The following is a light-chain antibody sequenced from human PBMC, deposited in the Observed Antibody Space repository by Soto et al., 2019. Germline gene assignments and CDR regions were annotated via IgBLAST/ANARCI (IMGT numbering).Light chain of an antibody. CDR2: DVN. CDR1: SSDVGGYNY. Sequence: QSVLTQPRSVSGSPGQSVTVSCTGTSSDVGGYNYVTWYQQHPGKAPKLIISDVNKRPSGVPDRFSGSKSGNTASLTISGLQAEDEADYYCCSFAGRVFVFGTGTQLTVL. V-gene: IGLV2-11*01. J-gene: IGLJ1*01. CDR3: CSFAGRVFV.